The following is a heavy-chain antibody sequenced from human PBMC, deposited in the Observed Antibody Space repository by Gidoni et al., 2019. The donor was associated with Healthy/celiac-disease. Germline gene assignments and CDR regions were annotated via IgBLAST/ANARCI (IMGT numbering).Heavy chain of an antibody. CDR3: ARDGRVTIPRGGAFDI. CDR2: ISSSSSYI. V-gene: IGHV3-21*01. J-gene: IGHJ3*02. D-gene: IGHD3-10*01. Sequence: EVQLVESGGGLVKPGGSLRLSCAASGFTFSSYSMNWVRQAPGKGLEWVSSISSSSSYIYYADSVKGRFTISRDNAKNSLYLQMNSLRAEDTAVYYCARDGRVTIPRGGAFDIWGQGTMVTVSS. CDR1: GFTFSSYS.